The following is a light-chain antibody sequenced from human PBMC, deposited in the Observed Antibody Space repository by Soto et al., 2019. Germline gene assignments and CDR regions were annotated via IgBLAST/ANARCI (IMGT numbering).Light chain of an antibody. CDR2: AAS. J-gene: IGKJ1*01. V-gene: IGKV1-39*01. Sequence: IQMDQSPSSLSASVEDRVIITGRASQSISNHLNWYQQKPGKAPKLLIFAASSLQSGVPSRFSGSRSGPDFTLTISSLQPEDFATYYCQQSYSRPPTFGQGTKVDI. CDR3: QQSYSRPPT. CDR1: QSISNH.